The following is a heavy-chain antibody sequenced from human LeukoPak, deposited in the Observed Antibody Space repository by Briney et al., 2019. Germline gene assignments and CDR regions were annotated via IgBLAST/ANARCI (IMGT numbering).Heavy chain of an antibody. V-gene: IGHV4-34*01. CDR3: TRGNMSPGSFHGMDV. CDR1: GGSFGTHS. J-gene: IGHJ6*02. D-gene: IGHD2-21*01. Sequence: PSETLSLTCATYGGSFGTHSWTWVRQPPGKGLEWVGEIHQSGSTNYNPSLRSRVIISVDTSKNQFSVRLRSVTAADTAMYFCTRGNMSPGSFHGMDVWGQGTMVT. CDR2: IHQSGST.